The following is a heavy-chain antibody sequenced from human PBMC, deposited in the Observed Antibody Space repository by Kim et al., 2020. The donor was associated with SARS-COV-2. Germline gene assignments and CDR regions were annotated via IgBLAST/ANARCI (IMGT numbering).Heavy chain of an antibody. Sequence: SGPTLVNPTQTLTLTCTFSGFSLSTSGMCVSWIRQPPGKALEWLARIDWDDDKYYSTSLKTRLTISKDTSKNQVVLTMTNMDPVDTATYYCARIRRGSSGYYGMDVWGQGTTVTVSS. CDR2: IDWDDDK. D-gene: IGHD6-19*01. CDR3: ARIRRGSSGYYGMDV. J-gene: IGHJ6*02. V-gene: IGHV2-70*11. CDR1: GFSLSTSGMC.